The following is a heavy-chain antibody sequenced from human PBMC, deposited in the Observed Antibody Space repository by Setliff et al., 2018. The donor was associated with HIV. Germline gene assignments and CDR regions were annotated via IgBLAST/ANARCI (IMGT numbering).Heavy chain of an antibody. J-gene: IGHJ4*02. CDR3: AVSWYTTGRGDY. CDR2: IVPKFGTP. CDR1: GDSFSNYA. D-gene: IGHD3-10*01. Sequence: SVKVSCKTSGDSFSNYAITWVRQAPGQGLEWMGGIVPKFGTPNYAERFQGRVTITADESTSTAYMELRNLRSDDTSVYYCAVSWYTTGRGDYWGPGTLVTVSS. V-gene: IGHV1-69*13.